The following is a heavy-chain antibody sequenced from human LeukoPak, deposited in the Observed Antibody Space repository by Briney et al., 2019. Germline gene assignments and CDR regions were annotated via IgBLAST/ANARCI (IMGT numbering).Heavy chain of an antibody. CDR3: AKDGGCSSTTCYSPYYFDY. D-gene: IGHD2-2*01. Sequence: GGSLRLSCAASGFTFSSYGMHWVRQAPGKGLEWVAVVSYDGSNKYYADSVKGRFTISRVNSKNTLCLQMNSLRAEDTAVYCCAKDGGCSSTTCYSPYYFDYWGQGTLVTVSS. CDR1: GFTFSSYG. CDR2: VSYDGSNK. V-gene: IGHV3-30*18. J-gene: IGHJ4*02.